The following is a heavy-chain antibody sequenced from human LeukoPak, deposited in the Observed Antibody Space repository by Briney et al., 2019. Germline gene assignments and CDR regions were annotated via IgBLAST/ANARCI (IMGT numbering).Heavy chain of an antibody. D-gene: IGHD3-16*01. V-gene: IGHV3-23*01. CDR1: GFTFSSYA. Sequence: GGSLRLSCAASGFTFSSYAMSWVRQAPGKGLEWVSAISGSGGSTYYADSVKGRFTISRDNSKNTLYLQMNSLRAEDTAVYYCAKAGDWTPSHYYYYYYMDVWGKGTTVTVSS. CDR3: AKAGDWTPSHYYYYYYMDV. CDR2: ISGSGGST. J-gene: IGHJ6*03.